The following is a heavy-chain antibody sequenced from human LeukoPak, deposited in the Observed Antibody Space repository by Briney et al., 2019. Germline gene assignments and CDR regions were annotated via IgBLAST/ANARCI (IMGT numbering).Heavy chain of an antibody. CDR3: ARDCEYSSSCS. CDR2: IYSGGST. D-gene: IGHD6-13*01. CDR1: GFIFSNSW. V-gene: IGHV3-53*01. Sequence: PGGSLRLSCAVSGFIFSNSWMSWVRQAPGKGLEWVSVIYSGGSTYYTDSVKGRFTISRDNSKNTRYLQMNSLRAEDTAVYYCARDCEYSSSCSWGQGTLVTVSS. J-gene: IGHJ5*02.